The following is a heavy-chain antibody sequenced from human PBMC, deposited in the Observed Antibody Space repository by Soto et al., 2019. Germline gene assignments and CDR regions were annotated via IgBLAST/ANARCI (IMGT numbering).Heavy chain of an antibody. D-gene: IGHD3-22*01. V-gene: IGHV3-11*01. CDR3: TRSDYDTSGYTDY. CDR2: ISESGTTI. CDR1: GFAFSAYY. Sequence: QVHLMESGGGLVKPGGSLRLSCAASGFAFSAYYMSWIRQAPGKGLEWLSYISESGTTIYYADSVKGRFTISRDNAKNSLYLQMNSLRVEDTAVYYCTRSDYDTSGYTDYWGQGPLVTVS. J-gene: IGHJ4*02.